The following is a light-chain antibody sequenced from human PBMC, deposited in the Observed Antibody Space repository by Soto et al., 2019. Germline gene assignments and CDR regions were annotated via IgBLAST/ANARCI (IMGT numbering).Light chain of an antibody. Sequence: QSVLTQPASVSGSPGQSITISCTGTSSDVGGYNYDSWYQQHPGKAPKLMIYDVSNRPSGVSNRFSGSKSGNTASLTISGLQAEDEADYYCSSYTSSSTLFYVFGTGTKVTV. J-gene: IGLJ1*01. CDR1: SSDVGGYNY. CDR2: DVS. V-gene: IGLV2-14*01. CDR3: SSYTSSSTLFYV.